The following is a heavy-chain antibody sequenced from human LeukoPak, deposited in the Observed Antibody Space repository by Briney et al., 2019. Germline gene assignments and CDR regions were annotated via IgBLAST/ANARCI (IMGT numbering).Heavy chain of an antibody. V-gene: IGHV1-18*01. CDR3: AREAGLAARGIFGPPYYYYYLDV. D-gene: IGHD6-6*01. CDR1: GYTFTSYG. J-gene: IGHJ6*03. Sequence: ASVKVSCKASGYTFTSYGISWVRQAPGQGLEWMGWISAYNGNTNYAQKLQGRVTMTTDTSTRTGYMELRSLRSDDTGVYYCAREAGLAARGIFGPPYYYYYLDVWGKGTTVTVSS. CDR2: ISAYNGNT.